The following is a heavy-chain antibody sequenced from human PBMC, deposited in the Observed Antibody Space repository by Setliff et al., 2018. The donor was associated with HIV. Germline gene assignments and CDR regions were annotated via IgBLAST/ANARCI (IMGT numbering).Heavy chain of an antibody. Sequence: SETLSLTCTVSGGFISSSSYYWGWIRQPPGKGLEWIGSIFNDGRTYYNPSPKSRITIPMDTSTNQFSLKLGSVTAADTAVYFCARHFPSISLFFGDPGPFDRWGQGALVTVSS. CDR2: IFNDGRT. CDR3: ARHFPSISLFFGDPGPFDR. CDR1: GGFISSSSYY. J-gene: IGHJ4*02. D-gene: IGHD3-10*01. V-gene: IGHV4-39*01.